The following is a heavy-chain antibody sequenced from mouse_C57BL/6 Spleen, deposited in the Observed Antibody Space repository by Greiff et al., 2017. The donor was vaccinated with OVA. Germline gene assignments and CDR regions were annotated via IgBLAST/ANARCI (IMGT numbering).Heavy chain of an antibody. Sequence: QVQLQQPGAELVKPGASVKMSCKASGYTFTSYWITWVKQRPGQGLEWIGDIYPGSGSTNYNEKFKSKATLTVDTSSSTAYMQLSSLTSEDSAVYYCAREVGYYVRDFDYWGQGTTLTVSS. V-gene: IGHV1-55*01. CDR1: GYTFTSYW. D-gene: IGHD2-3*01. J-gene: IGHJ2*01. CDR3: AREVGYYVRDFDY. CDR2: IYPGSGST.